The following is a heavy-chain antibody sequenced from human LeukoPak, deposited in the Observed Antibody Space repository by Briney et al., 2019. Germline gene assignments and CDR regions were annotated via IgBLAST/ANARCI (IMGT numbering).Heavy chain of an antibody. CDR2: IRYDGSNK. D-gene: IGHD5-12*01. V-gene: IGHV3-30*02. Sequence: GGSLRLSCAASGFTFSSYGMHWVRQAPGKGLEWVAFIRYDGSNKYYADSVKGRFTISRDNSKNTLYLQMNSLRAEDTAVYYCAKDVRSVATIPNYFDYWGQGTLVTVSS. J-gene: IGHJ4*02. CDR3: AKDVRSVATIPNYFDY. CDR1: GFTFSSYG.